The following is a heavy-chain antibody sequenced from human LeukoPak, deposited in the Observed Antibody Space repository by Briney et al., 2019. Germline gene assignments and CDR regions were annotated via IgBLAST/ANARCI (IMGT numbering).Heavy chain of an antibody. V-gene: IGHV4-59*12. CDR3: ARASYGSGSYYNKYYFDY. CDR1: GGSISSYY. D-gene: IGHD3-10*01. Sequence: PSETLSLTCTVSGGSISSYYWSWIRQPPGKGLEWIGYIYYSGSTNYNPSLKSRVTISVDTSKNQFSLKLSSVTAADTAVYYCARASYGSGSYYNKYYFDYWGQGTLVTVSS. J-gene: IGHJ4*02. CDR2: IYYSGST.